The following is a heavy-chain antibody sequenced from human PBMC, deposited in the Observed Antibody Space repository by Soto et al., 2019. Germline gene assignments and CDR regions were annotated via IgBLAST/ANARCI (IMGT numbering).Heavy chain of an antibody. CDR2: IYHSGST. D-gene: IGHD1-1*01. CDR3: ARATRVQLERAHYFDY. Sequence: PSETLSLTCAVSGYSISSGYYWGWIRQPPGKGLEWIGSIYHSGSTYYNPSLKSRVTISVDTSKNQFSLKLSSVTAADTAVYYCARATRVQLERAHYFDYWGQGTLVTVSS. CDR1: GYSISSGYY. V-gene: IGHV4-38-2*01. J-gene: IGHJ4*02.